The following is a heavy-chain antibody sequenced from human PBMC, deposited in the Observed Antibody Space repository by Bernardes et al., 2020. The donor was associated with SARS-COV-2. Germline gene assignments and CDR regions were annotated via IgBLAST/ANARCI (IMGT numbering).Heavy chain of an antibody. Sequence: ETLSLTCTVSGGSISSSSYYWGWIRQPPGKGLEWIGSIYYSGSTYYNPSLKSRVTISVDTSKNQFSLKLSSVTAADTAVYYCARDGNEFSYGAAFDIWGQGTMVTVSS. V-gene: IGHV4-39*02. D-gene: IGHD3-10*01. CDR2: IYYSGST. J-gene: IGHJ3*02. CDR1: GGSISSSSYY. CDR3: ARDGNEFSYGAAFDI.